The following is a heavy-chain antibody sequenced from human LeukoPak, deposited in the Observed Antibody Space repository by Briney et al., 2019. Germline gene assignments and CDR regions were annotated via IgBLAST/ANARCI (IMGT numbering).Heavy chain of an antibody. CDR1: GYTFTGYY. V-gene: IGHV1-2*02. Sequence: GASVKVSCKASGYTFTGYYMHWVRQAPGQGLEWMGWINPNSGGTNYAQKFQGRVTMTRDTSIGTAYMGLSRLRSDDTAVYYCARSSSSWYYFDYWGQGTLVTVSS. J-gene: IGHJ4*02. CDR3: ARSSSSWYYFDY. D-gene: IGHD6-13*01. CDR2: INPNSGGT.